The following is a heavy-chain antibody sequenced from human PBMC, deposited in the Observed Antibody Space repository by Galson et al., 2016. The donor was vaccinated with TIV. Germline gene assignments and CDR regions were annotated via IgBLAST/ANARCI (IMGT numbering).Heavy chain of an antibody. V-gene: IGHV1-2*02. D-gene: IGHD5-18*01. CDR1: GYPFSAYY. CDR3: ARGFNYGFDFYYGMDV. Sequence: SVKVSCKASGYPFSAYYIHWVRQAPGQGLEWMGWINPYGDDTNYEQRFQGRVSMTSDTSINTAYMELRSLRSDDTAIFFCARGFNYGFDFYYGMDVWGQGTTVTVSS. CDR2: INPYGDDT. J-gene: IGHJ6*02.